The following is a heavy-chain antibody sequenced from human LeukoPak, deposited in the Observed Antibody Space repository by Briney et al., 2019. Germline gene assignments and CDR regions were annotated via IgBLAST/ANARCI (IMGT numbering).Heavy chain of an antibody. V-gene: IGHV3-48*04. CDR3: ARGDLVYDDYGDYVSWFDP. J-gene: IGHJ5*02. CDR1: GFTFSSYW. CDR2: ISSRGNTI. Sequence: GGSLRLSCAASGFTFSSYWMSWVRQAPRKGLEWISYISSRGNTIYYADSVKGRFTISRDNAKNSLYLQMNSLRAEDTAVYYCARGDLVYDDYGDYVSWFDPWGQGTLVTVSS. D-gene: IGHD4-17*01.